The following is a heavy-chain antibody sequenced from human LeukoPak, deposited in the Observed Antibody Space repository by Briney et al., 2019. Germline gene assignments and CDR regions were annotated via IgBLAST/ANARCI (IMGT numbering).Heavy chain of an antibody. CDR3: ARDFHYYDSSGQANPLGY. CDR2: ISYDGSNK. D-gene: IGHD3-22*01. Sequence: QTGGSLRLSCAASGFTFSSYAMHWVRQAPGKGLEWVAVISYDGSNKYYADSVKGRFTISRDNSKNTLYLQMNSLRAEDTAVYYCARDFHYYDSSGQANPLGYWGQGTLVTVSS. J-gene: IGHJ4*02. CDR1: GFTFSSYA. V-gene: IGHV3-30*04.